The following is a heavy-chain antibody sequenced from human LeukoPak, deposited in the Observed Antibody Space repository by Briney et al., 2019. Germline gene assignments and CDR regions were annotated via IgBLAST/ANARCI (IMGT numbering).Heavy chain of an antibody. D-gene: IGHD6-13*01. CDR3: ARTSSSWL. J-gene: IGHJ4*02. Sequence: SETLSLTCTVSGASINSYYWSWIPQPPGKGLEWIGCIYDSGSTDYNPSLKSRVTISVDTSKNQFSLKLTSVTAADTAMYYCARTSSSWLWGQGTLVTVSS. CDR2: IYDSGST. V-gene: IGHV4-59*01. CDR1: GASINSYY.